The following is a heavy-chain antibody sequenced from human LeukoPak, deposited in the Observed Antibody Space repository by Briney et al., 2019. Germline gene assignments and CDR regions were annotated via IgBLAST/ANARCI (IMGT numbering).Heavy chain of an antibody. CDR2: IIPILGIA. CDR3: ARVSTPVATIDY. CDR1: GGTFSSYA. V-gene: IGHV1-69*04. J-gene: IGHJ4*02. D-gene: IGHD5-12*01. Sequence: SVKVSCKASGGTFSSYAISWVRQAPGQGLEWMGRIIPILGIANYAQKFQGRVTITADKSTSTAYMELSSLRSEDTAVYYCARVSTPVATIDYWGEGTLVTVSS.